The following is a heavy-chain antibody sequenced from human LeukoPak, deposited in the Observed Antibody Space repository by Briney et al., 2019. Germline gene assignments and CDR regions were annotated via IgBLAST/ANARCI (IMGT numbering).Heavy chain of an antibody. CDR3: ARVYFYGSGSLPWFDP. CDR1: GGSISSYY. D-gene: IGHD3-10*01. V-gene: IGHV4-59*01. Sequence: PSETLSFTCTVSGGSISSYYWNWIRQPPGKGLEWIGHIYSSGSTNYNPSLKSRVTISVDTSKNQFSLKLSSVTAADTAVYYCARVYFYGSGSLPWFDPWGQGTLVTISS. CDR2: IYSSGST. J-gene: IGHJ5*02.